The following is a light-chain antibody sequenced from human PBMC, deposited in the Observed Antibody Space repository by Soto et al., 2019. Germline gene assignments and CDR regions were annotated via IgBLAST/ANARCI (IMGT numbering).Light chain of an antibody. CDR2: GAS. Sequence: EIVMTQSPATLSVSPGERATISCRASQSVSSNLAWYQQKRGQAPRLLIYGASTRATGIPARFSGSGSGTEFTLTISSLQSEDFAVYYCQQYNNWPQTFGQGTKVDIK. V-gene: IGKV3-15*01. CDR3: QQYNNWPQT. CDR1: QSVSSN. J-gene: IGKJ1*01.